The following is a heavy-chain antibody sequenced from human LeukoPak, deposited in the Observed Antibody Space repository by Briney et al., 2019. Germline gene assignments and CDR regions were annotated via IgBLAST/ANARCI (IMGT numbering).Heavy chain of an antibody. CDR1: GGSISSYY. Sequence: SETLSLTCTVSGGSISSYYWSWIRQPPGKGLEWIGYIYTSGSTNYNPSLKSRVTISVDTSKNQFSLKLSSVTAADTAVYYCASHYCSSTSCPFDYWGQGTLVTVSS. CDR2: IYTSGST. J-gene: IGHJ4*02. D-gene: IGHD2-2*01. V-gene: IGHV4-4*09. CDR3: ASHYCSSTSCPFDY.